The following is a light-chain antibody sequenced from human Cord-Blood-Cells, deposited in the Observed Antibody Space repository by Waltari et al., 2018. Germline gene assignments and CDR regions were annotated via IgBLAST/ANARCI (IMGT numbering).Light chain of an antibody. CDR2: GAS. CDR3: QQYGSSPKYT. J-gene: IGKJ2*01. Sequence: EIVLTPSPGTMSLSPGERATLSCRASQSVGSSYVAWYQQKPGQAPRLLIYGASSRATGIPDRFSGSGSGTDFTITISRLEPEDFAVYYCQQYGSSPKYTFGQGTKLEIK. V-gene: IGKV3-20*01. CDR1: QSVGSSY.